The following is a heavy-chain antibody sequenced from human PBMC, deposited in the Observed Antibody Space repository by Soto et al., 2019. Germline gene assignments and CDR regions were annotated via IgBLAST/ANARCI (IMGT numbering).Heavy chain of an antibody. J-gene: IGHJ4*02. CDR2: ISYDGSNK. Sequence: GGSLRLSCAASGFTFSSYAMRWVRQAPGKGLEWVAVISYDGSNKYYADSVKGRFTISRDNSKNTLYLQMNSLRAEDTAVYYCASLIGNFDYWGQGTLVTVSS. CDR1: GFTFSSYA. D-gene: IGHD3-22*01. V-gene: IGHV3-30-3*01. CDR3: ASLIGNFDY.